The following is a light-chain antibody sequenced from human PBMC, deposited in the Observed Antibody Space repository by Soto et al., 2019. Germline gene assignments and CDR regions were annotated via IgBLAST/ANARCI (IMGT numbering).Light chain of an antibody. CDR3: QQYFASSWT. CDR2: ATS. J-gene: IGKJ1*01. Sequence: EIVLTQSPGTLSSSPGERATLSCRASQRIENRNFAWYHHKPGQAPRRLIYATSSRATGIPDRFGGSGSGTDFTLTINRLEPEDFAVYYCQQYFASSWTFGQGTKVDIK. CDR1: QRIENRN. V-gene: IGKV3-20*01.